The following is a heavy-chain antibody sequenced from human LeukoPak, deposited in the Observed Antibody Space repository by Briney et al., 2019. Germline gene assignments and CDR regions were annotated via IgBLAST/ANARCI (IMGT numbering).Heavy chain of an antibody. CDR1: GGSISSSSYY. CDR3: ARRWAHYDFWSGYYPGVGWFDP. CDR2: IYYSGST. Sequence: SETLSLTCTVSGGSISSSSYYWGWIRQPPGKGLEWIGSIYYSGSTYYNPPLKSRVTISVDTSKNQFSLKLSSVTAADTAVYYCARRWAHYDFWSGYYPGVGWFDPRGQGTLVTVSS. J-gene: IGHJ5*02. D-gene: IGHD3-3*01. V-gene: IGHV4-39*01.